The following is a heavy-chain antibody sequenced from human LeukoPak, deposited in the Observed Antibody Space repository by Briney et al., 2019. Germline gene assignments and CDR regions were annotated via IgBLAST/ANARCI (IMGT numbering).Heavy chain of an antibody. Sequence: PGGSLRLSCAASGFTFSSYGMHWVRQAPGKGLEWVAFIRYDGSNKYYADSVKSRFTISRDNSKNTLYLQMNSLRAEDTAVYYCAKGGGVGVVKALDYWGQGTLVTVSS. V-gene: IGHV3-30*02. CDR3: AKGGGVGVVKALDY. CDR1: GFTFSSYG. J-gene: IGHJ4*02. CDR2: IRYDGSNK. D-gene: IGHD3-3*01.